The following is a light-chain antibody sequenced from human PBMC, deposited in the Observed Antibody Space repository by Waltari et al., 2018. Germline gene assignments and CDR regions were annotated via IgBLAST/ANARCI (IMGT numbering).Light chain of an antibody. Sequence: QSLLTQPPSASGTPGQRVTIPCSGRSSNIGLETVTWYQQFPGAAPKLLIHTTDQRPSGVPDRFSGSKSGTSASLAISGLQSEDEADYFCASWDGRLNGVVFGGGTKLTVL. CDR3: ASWDGRLNGVV. J-gene: IGLJ3*02. V-gene: IGLV1-44*01. CDR2: TTD. CDR1: SSNIGLET.